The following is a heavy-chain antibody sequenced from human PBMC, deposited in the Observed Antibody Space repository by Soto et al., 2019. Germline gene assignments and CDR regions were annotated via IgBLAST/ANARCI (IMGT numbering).Heavy chain of an antibody. Sequence: GASVKVSCKASGYTFTSYYMHWVRQAPGQGLEWMGIINPSGGNTRYSQKFQGRVTITRDTSASTAYMELSSLRSEDTAVYYCASGFWSGPPTDYYYMDVWGKGTTVTVSS. CDR2: INPSGGNT. D-gene: IGHD3-3*01. V-gene: IGHV1-46*01. CDR3: ASGFWSGPPTDYYYMDV. J-gene: IGHJ6*03. CDR1: GYTFTSYY.